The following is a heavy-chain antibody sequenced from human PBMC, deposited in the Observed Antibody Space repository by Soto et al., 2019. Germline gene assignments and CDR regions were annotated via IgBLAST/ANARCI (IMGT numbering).Heavy chain of an antibody. Sequence: ASVKVSCKASGYTFTTYDIYWVRQATGQGLEWMGWMNPYSGNTGYAQKFQGRVTVTRNTSISTVYMELSGLRPDDTAVYYCARRKERSGPHYFDYWGQGSQVTVSS. V-gene: IGHV1-8*01. J-gene: IGHJ4*02. CDR2: MNPYSGNT. CDR1: GYTFTTYD. CDR3: ARRKERSGPHYFDY. D-gene: IGHD6-25*01.